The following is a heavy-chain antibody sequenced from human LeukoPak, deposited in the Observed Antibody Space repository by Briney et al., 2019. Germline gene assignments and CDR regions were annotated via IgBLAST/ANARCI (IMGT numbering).Heavy chain of an antibody. CDR3: AKVVYDSSGQFDY. Sequence: GGSLRLSCAASGCTFSSYAMSWVRQAPGKGLEWVSAISGSGGSTYYADSVKGRFTISRDNSKNTLYLQMNSLRAEDTAVYYCAKVVYDSSGQFDYWGQGTLVTVSS. CDR2: ISGSGGST. CDR1: GCTFSSYA. V-gene: IGHV3-23*01. J-gene: IGHJ4*02. D-gene: IGHD3-22*01.